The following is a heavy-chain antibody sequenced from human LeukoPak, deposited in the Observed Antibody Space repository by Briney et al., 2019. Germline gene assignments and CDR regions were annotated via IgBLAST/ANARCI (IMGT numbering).Heavy chain of an antibody. V-gene: IGHV3-21*01. Sequence: GGSLRLSCAASGFTFSSYSMNWVRQAPGKGLEWVSSISSSSSYIYYADSVKGRFTISRDNAKNTLYLQMNSLRAEDTAVYYCARAYSSSANCDYWGQGTLVTVSS. J-gene: IGHJ4*02. CDR3: ARAYSSSANCDY. D-gene: IGHD6-13*01. CDR1: GFTFSSYS. CDR2: ISSSSSYI.